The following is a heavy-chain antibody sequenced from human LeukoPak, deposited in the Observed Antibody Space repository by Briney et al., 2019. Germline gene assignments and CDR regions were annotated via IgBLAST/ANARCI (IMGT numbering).Heavy chain of an antibody. CDR2: MYYSGST. D-gene: IGHD3-10*01. Sequence: PSQTLSLTCTVSGGSVSSYYWNWIRQPPGKGLEWMGYMYYSGSTYYNPSLKSRVTISVDTSKKQISLRLSAVTAADTAVYYCAKVASMIMVRGEAYDVWGQGTMVTVSS. CDR1: GGSVSSYY. J-gene: IGHJ3*01. V-gene: IGHV4-59*02. CDR3: AKVASMIMVRGEAYDV.